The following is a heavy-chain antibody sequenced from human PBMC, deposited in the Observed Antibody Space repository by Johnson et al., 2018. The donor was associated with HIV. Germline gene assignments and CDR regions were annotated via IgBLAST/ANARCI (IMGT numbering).Heavy chain of an antibody. D-gene: IGHD2-15*01. Sequence: QVQLVESGGGVVQPGRSLRLSCAASGFTFGDYDMHWVRQAPGKGLEWVAVIRYDGSNKYYADSVKGRFTISRDNSKNTLYLQMNSLRAEDTAVYYCAKDRPLYVLHLFGAYDIWGQGTMVTVSS. CDR1: GFTFGDYD. V-gene: IGHV3-30*02. CDR2: IRYDGSNK. CDR3: AKDRPLYVLHLFGAYDI. J-gene: IGHJ3*02.